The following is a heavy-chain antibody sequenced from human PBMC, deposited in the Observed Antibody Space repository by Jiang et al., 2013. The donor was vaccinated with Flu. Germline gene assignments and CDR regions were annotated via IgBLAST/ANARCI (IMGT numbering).Heavy chain of an antibody. CDR3: ASLTMV. V-gene: IGHV3-53*01. CDR2: T. Sequence: TYYADSLKGRFSISRDNSKNTVYLQMNSVRAEDTAVYYCASLTMVWGQGSLVTVSS. J-gene: IGHJ4*02. D-gene: IGHD4/OR15-4a*01.